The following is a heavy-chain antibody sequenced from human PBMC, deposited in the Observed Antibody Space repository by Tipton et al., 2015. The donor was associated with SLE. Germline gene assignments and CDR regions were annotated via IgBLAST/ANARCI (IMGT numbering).Heavy chain of an antibody. D-gene: IGHD6-13*01. CDR3: ARAQRLVRWLDP. CDR2: INHSGSP. Sequence: TLSLTCAVYGGSCSGYYWSWIRQAPGKGLGWIGEINHSGSPNYNPSLKSRITISVDTSKNQFSLKLSSVTAADTAVYYCARAQRLVRWLDPWGQGTLVTVSS. CDR1: GGSCSGYY. V-gene: IGHV4-34*01. J-gene: IGHJ5*02.